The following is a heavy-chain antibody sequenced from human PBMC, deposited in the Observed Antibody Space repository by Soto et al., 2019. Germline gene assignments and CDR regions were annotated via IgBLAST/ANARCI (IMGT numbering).Heavy chain of an antibody. V-gene: IGHV2-70*01. CDR3: ARIVFVGGRGYYGMDV. D-gene: IGHD3-3*01. Sequence: SGPTLVNPTQTLTLTCTFSGFSLSTSGMCVSWIRQPPGKALEWLALIDWDDDKYYSTSLKTRLTISKDTSKNQVVLTMTNMDPVDTATYYCARIVFVGGRGYYGMDVWGQGTKVTVSS. J-gene: IGHJ6*02. CDR1: GFSLSTSGMC. CDR2: IDWDDDK.